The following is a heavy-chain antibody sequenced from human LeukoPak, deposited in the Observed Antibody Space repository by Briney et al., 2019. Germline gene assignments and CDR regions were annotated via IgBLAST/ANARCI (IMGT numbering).Heavy chain of an antibody. D-gene: IGHD6-19*01. CDR3: AHSPQWLVLGWFVP. CDR2: IYWNVDK. V-gene: IGHV2-5*01. J-gene: IGHJ5*02. Sequence: SGPTLVNPTQTLTLTCTVSGFSLSSSGVGVGWIRQPPGKALEWLALIYWNVDKRYSPSVKGGLTTANATSKNHVLLTMTNTNRVATATYYCAHSPQWLVLGWFVPWGQRTLVTVSS. CDR1: GFSLSSSGVG.